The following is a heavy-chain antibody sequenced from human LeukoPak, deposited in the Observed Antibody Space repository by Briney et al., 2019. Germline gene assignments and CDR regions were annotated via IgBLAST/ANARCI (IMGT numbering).Heavy chain of an antibody. CDR2: IYYRGNT. CDR3: ARRSGDGYYFFDY. CDR1: GGSITSSGYS. Sequence: PSETLSLTCTVSGGSITSSGYSWGWIRQPPGKGLEWIGTIYYRGNTNYNPSLKSLFTISVDTSKNQFSLKVSSVTAADTAVYYCARRSGDGYYFFDYWGQGTLVTVSS. V-gene: IGHV4-39*01. J-gene: IGHJ4*02. D-gene: IGHD3-22*01.